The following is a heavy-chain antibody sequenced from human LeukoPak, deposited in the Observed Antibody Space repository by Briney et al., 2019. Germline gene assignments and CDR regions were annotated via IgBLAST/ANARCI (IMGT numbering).Heavy chain of an antibody. CDR3: ARDQVVRGVIISHDY. J-gene: IGHJ4*02. Sequence: SETLSLTCAVYGGSFSGYYWSWIRQPPGKGLEWIGEINHSGSTNYNPSLKSRVTISVDTSKNQFSLKLSSVTAADTAVYYCARDQVVRGVIISHDYWGQGTLVTVSS. V-gene: IGHV4-34*01. CDR2: INHSGST. CDR1: GGSFSGYY. D-gene: IGHD3-10*01.